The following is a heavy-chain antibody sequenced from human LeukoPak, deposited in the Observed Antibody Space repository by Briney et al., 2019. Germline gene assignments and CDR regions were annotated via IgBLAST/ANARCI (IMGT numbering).Heavy chain of an antibody. CDR3: ARLCSTSCYLDP. CDR2: IYHSGST. D-gene: IGHD2-2*01. CDR1: GYSISSGYY. Sequence: SETLSLTCAVSGYSISSGYYWGWIRQPPGKGLEWIGSIYHSGSTYYNPSLKSRVTISVDTSKNQFSLKLSSMTAADTAVYYCARLCSTSCYLDPWGQGTLVTVSS. J-gene: IGHJ5*02. V-gene: IGHV4-38-2*01.